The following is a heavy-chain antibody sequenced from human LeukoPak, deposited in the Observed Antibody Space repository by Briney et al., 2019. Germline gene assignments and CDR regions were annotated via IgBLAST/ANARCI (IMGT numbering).Heavy chain of an antibody. CDR1: GYTFTGYY. Sequence: ASVNVSCKASGYTFTGYYMHWVRQAPGQGLEWMGWINPNSGGTNYAQKLQGRVTMTTDTSTSTAYMELRSLRSDDTAVYYCARRGRGVASGYDYWGQGTLVTVSS. CDR2: INPNSGGT. CDR3: ARRGRGVASGYDY. V-gene: IGHV1-2*02. J-gene: IGHJ4*02. D-gene: IGHD3-3*01.